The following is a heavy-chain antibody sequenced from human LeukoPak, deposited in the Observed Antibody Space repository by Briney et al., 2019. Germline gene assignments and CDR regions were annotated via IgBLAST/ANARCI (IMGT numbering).Heavy chain of an antibody. V-gene: IGHV3-23*01. CDR1: GFTFSGYA. J-gene: IGHJ6*03. CDR2: ISGSGGST. CDR3: AKEGSNYYYYMDV. Sequence: GGSLRLSCAASGFTFSGYAMSWVRHAPGKGLEWVSAISGSGGSTYYADSVKGRFTISRDNSKNTLYLQMNSLRAEDAAVYYCAKEGSNYYYYMDVWSKGTTVTVSS.